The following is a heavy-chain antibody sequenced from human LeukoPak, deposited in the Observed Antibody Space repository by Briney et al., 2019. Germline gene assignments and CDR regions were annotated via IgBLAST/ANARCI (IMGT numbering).Heavy chain of an antibody. Sequence: PSETLSLTCAVSNFSIGCSSYWGWIRQPPGKGLQWIGSIYQTASTYYNPSLNSRLTISMDTSQNQFSLRLTSVSAADTAVYYCARGLGYCDIYTYVTSDNAFVLWVQGTMVAVSS. CDR1: NFSIGCSSY. D-gene: IGHD3-9*01. CDR3: ARGLGYCDIYTYVTSDNAFVL. J-gene: IGHJ3*01. CDR2: IYQTAST. V-gene: IGHV4-38-2*01.